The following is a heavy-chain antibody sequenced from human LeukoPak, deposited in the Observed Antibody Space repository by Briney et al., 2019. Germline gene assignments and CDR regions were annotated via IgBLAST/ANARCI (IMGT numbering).Heavy chain of an antibody. CDR2: IKQDGSEK. J-gene: IGHJ4*02. CDR3: ASDSPGYSSGSYFTY. CDR1: GFIFRTYW. V-gene: IGHV3-7*03. Sequence: GGSLRLSCAASGFIFRTYWMSWVRQAPGQGLEWVANIKQDGSEKYYVDSVKGRFAISRDNAKNSLYLQMNSLRDEDTAVYYCASDSPGYSSGSYFTYWGQGTLVTVSS. D-gene: IGHD2-15*01.